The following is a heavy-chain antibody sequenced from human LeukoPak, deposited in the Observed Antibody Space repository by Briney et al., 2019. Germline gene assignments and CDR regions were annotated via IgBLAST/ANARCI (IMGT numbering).Heavy chain of an antibody. CDR2: TRNKANSYTT. Sequence: GGSLRLSCAASGFIFSDHYMEWVRQAPGKGLEWVGRTRNKANSYTTEYAASVKGRFTISRDDSKNSLYLQMNSLKTEDTAVYFCARVACSSTTCYQRAFDIWGQGTMVTVSS. CDR3: ARVACSSTTCYQRAFDI. J-gene: IGHJ3*02. V-gene: IGHV3-72*01. CDR1: GFIFSDHY. D-gene: IGHD2-2*01.